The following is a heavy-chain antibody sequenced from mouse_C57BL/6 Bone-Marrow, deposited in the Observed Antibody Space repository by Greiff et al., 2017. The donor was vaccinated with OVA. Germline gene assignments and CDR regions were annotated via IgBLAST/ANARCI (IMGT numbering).Heavy chain of an antibody. J-gene: IGHJ1*03. CDR3: ARAYYGSSDDWYFDV. CDR2: INYDGSST. Sequence: EVKLMESEGGLVQPGSSMKLSCTASGFTFSDYYMAWVRQVPEKGLEWVANINYDGSSTYYLDSLKSRFIISRDNAKNILYLQMSSLKSEDTATYYCARAYYGSSDDWYFDVWGTGTTVTVSS. V-gene: IGHV5-16*01. CDR1: GFTFSDYY. D-gene: IGHD1-1*01.